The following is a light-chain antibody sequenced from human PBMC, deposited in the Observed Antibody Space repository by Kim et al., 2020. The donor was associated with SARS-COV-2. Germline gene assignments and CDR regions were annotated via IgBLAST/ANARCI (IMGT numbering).Light chain of an antibody. CDR1: QSVASSY. Sequence: EIVLTQSPGTLSLSPGERATLSCRASQSVASSYLGWYQQKPGQAPRLLIYGASSRASGIPDRFSGSGSGTDFTLTINRLEPEDFAVYFCLQYGGSPWTCGQGTKVDIK. J-gene: IGKJ1*01. V-gene: IGKV3-20*01. CDR3: LQYGGSPWT. CDR2: GAS.